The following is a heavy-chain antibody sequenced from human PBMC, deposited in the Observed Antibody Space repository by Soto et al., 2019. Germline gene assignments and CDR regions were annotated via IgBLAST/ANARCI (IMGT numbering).Heavy chain of an antibody. V-gene: IGHV5-10-1*01. J-gene: IGHJ6*01. CDR1: AYSFTRYW. CDR2: IDPSASYT. Sequence: GGSVKISFRRSAYSFTRYWIVSGLQMPGKGLEWRGTIDPSASYTNYSPSLQGHVTISAHKSISTAQLQWTRLKASDNALYYCAREIVAANDGIEVRGPGTTV. D-gene: IGHD1-26*01. CDR3: AREIVAANDGIEV.